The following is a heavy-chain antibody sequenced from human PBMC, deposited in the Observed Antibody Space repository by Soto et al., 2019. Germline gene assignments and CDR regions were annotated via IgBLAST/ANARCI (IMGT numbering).Heavy chain of an antibody. J-gene: IGHJ6*03. D-gene: IGHD4-4*01. CDR3: AKALRFAFTTGYSMDV. Sequence: EVQLLESGGGLVQPGGSLRLSCAASGFTVISYAMSWVRQAPGKGLEWVSVISGSGSTYSADSVKGRFTISRDSSKNTVYLQMNSLRAEHTAVYYCAKALRFAFTTGYSMDVWGRGTTVTVSS. V-gene: IGHV3-23*01. CDR1: GFTVISYA. CDR2: ISGSGST.